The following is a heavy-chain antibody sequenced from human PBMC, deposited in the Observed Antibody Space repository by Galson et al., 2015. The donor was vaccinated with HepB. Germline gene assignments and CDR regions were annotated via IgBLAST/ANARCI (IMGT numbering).Heavy chain of an antibody. CDR1: GFNFRRYA. J-gene: IGHJ2*01. D-gene: IGHD6-19*01. CDR2: ISGSGFFT. CDR3: ARPKDVGSGWSRVEWYFDL. Sequence: SLRLSCAASGFNFRRYAMSWVRQAPGRGLEWVSGISGSGFFTNYAASVTGRFTISRDNSKNKMYLQMNSLGAEDTAVYYCARPKDVGSGWSRVEWYFDLWDRGTLVTVSS. V-gene: IGHV3-23*01.